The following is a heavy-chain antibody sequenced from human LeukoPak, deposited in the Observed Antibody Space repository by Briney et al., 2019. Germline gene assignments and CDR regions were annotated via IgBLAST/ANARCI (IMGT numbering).Heavy chain of an antibody. V-gene: IGHV1-2*02. CDR2: INPNSGGT. J-gene: IGHJ6*02. Sequence: ASVKVSCKASGYTFTGYYMHWVRQAPGQGLEWMGWINPNSGGTNYAQKFQGRVTMTRDTSISTAYMELSRLRSDDTAVYYCARERIRYSSGWYENGMDVWGQGTTVTVSS. D-gene: IGHD6-19*01. CDR3: ARERIRYSSGWYENGMDV. CDR1: GYTFTGYY.